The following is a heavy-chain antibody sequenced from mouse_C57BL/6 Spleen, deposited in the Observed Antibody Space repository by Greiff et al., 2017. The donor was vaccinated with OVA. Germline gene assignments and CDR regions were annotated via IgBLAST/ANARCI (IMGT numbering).Heavy chain of an antibody. D-gene: IGHD1-1*01. CDR3: ARDYYGSSYGAMDY. J-gene: IGHJ4*01. CDR2: IYPGDGDP. CDR1: GYAFSSSW. Sequence: VQLQQSGPELVKPGASVKISCKASGYAFSSSWMNWVKQRPGKGLEWIGRIYPGDGDPNYNGKFKGKATLTADKSSSTAYMQLSSLTSEDSAVYFCARDYYGSSYGAMDYWGQGTSVTVSS. V-gene: IGHV1-82*01.